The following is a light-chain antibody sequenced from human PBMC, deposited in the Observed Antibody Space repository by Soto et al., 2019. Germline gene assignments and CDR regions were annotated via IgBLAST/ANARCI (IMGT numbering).Light chain of an antibody. CDR1: LSVSRN. CDR3: HQYNFWPT. Sequence: EILMTQSPATLSVSPGERATLSCRASLSVSRNLAWYQQKPGQSPRLLIYATSTRATDIPARFSGSGSGTEFTLTISSLQSEDFAVYYCHQYNFWPTFGQGTKVEIK. V-gene: IGKV3-15*01. J-gene: IGKJ1*01. CDR2: ATS.